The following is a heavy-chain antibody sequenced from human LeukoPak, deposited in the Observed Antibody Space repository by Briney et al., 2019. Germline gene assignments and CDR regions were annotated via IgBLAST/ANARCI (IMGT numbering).Heavy chain of an antibody. CDR3: ARANDRRGYYFDY. CDR1: GGSISSYY. D-gene: IGHD1-1*01. Sequence: SETLSLTCTVSGGSISSYYWSWIRQPPGKGLEWIGYIYYSGSTNYNPSLKSRVTISVDTSKNQFSLKLSSVTAADTAVYYCARANDRRGYYFDYWAREPWSPSPQ. CDR2: IYYSGST. V-gene: IGHV4-59*01. J-gene: IGHJ4*02.